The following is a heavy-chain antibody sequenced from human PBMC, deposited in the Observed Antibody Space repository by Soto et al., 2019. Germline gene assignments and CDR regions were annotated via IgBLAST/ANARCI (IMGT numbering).Heavy chain of an antibody. CDR1: GGSINNYY. CDR3: ARERVGHSAMDV. J-gene: IGHJ6*02. D-gene: IGHD1-26*01. CDR2: ISDSGST. Sequence: QVQLQESGPGLVKPSETLSLMCTVSGGSINNYYWSWIRQSPAKGLEWIGYISDSGSTNYNPSLTSRVTISVDTSKNQFSLKLTSVTAADTAVYYCARERVGHSAMDVWGQGTTVTVSS. V-gene: IGHV4-59*01.